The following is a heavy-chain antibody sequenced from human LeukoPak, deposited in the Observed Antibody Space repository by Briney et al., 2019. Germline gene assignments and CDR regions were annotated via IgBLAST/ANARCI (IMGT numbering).Heavy chain of an antibody. Sequence: PSETLSLTCTVSGGSISSGSYYWSWIRQPAGKGLEWIGRIYTSGSTNYNPSLKSRFTISVDTSKNQFSLKLSSVTAADTAVYYCARDPVYSYGFDPWGQGTLVTVSS. CDR2: IYTSGST. D-gene: IGHD5-18*01. J-gene: IGHJ5*02. CDR1: GGSISSGSYY. CDR3: ARDPVYSYGFDP. V-gene: IGHV4-61*02.